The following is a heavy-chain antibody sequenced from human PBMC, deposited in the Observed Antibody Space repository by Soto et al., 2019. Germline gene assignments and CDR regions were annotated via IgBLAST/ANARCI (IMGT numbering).Heavy chain of an antibody. V-gene: IGHV3-30*18. CDR1: GFTFSSYG. CDR2: ISYDGSNK. Sequence: GGSLRLSCAASGFTFSSYGMHWVRQAPGKGLEWVAVISYDGSNKYYADSVKGRFTISRDNSKNTLYLQMNSLRAEDTAVYYCAKAEWFGEFYGMDVWGQGTTVTVSS. CDR3: AKAEWFGEFYGMDV. J-gene: IGHJ6*02. D-gene: IGHD3-10*01.